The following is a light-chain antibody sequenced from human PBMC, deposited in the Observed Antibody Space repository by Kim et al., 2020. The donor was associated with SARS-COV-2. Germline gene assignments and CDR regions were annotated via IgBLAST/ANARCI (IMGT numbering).Light chain of an antibody. Sequence: QSALTQPASVSASPGESITISCTGTSNDVGGSSSVSWYQQHPGKAPKLIIYAVRSRPSGVSNRLSASKSGNTASLTISGLQAEDEADYYCSSYTGSTTLLVFGTGTKVTVL. CDR1: SNDVGGSSS. V-gene: IGLV2-14*03. CDR3: SSYTGSTTLLV. CDR2: AVR. J-gene: IGLJ1*01.